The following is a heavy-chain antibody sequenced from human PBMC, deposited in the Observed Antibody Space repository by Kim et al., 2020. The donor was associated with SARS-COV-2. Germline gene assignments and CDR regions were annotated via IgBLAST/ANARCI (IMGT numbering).Heavy chain of an antibody. D-gene: IGHD5-12*01. CDR2: ISYDGSNK. J-gene: IGHJ6*02. V-gene: IGHV3-30*18. Sequence: GGSLRLSCAASGFTFSSYGMHWVRQAPGKGLEWVAVISYDGSNKYYADSVKGRFTISRDNSKNTLYLQMNSLRAEDTAVYYCAKEGGGWLRQRAYYYYGMDVWGQGTTVTVSS. CDR3: AKEGGGWLRQRAYYYYGMDV. CDR1: GFTFSSYG.